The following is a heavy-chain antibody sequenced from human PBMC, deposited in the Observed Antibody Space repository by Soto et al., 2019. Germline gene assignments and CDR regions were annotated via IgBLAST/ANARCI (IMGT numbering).Heavy chain of an antibody. J-gene: IGHJ4*02. D-gene: IGHD3-10*01. CDR3: THFYYGSGSHWGFGY. Sequence: GLDLEWLANIYWDDDKRYSPSLKSRLTITKDTSKNQVVLTLTNMDPVDTATYYCTHFYYGSGSHWGFGYWGQGTLATVSS. CDR2: IYWDDDK. V-gene: IGHV2-5*02.